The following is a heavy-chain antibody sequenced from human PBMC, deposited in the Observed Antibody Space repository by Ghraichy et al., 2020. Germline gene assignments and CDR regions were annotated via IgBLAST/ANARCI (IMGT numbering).Heavy chain of an antibody. J-gene: IGHJ4*02. Sequence: SETLSLTCTVSGGSISSYYWSWIRQPPGKGLEWIGYIYTSGSTNYNPSLKSRVTISVDTSKNQFSLKLSSVTAADTAVYYCARGRYSGYDWPGRIDYWGQGTLVTVSS. CDR1: GGSISSYY. CDR2: IYTSGST. V-gene: IGHV4-4*09. CDR3: ARGRYSGYDWPGRIDY. D-gene: IGHD5-12*01.